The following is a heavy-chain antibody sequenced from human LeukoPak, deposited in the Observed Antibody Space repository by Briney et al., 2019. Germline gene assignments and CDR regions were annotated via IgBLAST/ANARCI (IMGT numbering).Heavy chain of an antibody. Sequence: ASVKGSCKVSGYTLAELSMHGVRQAPGRGREWIAGFDREDGETIYAQKFQGRVTMTADTSTDTAYMQMSSLRSEDTAVYYCATSSIAAPSPLSFIRWYFDLWGRGTLVTVSS. D-gene: IGHD6-6*01. J-gene: IGHJ2*01. CDR2: FDREDGET. V-gene: IGHV1-24*01. CDR3: ATSSIAAPSPLSFIRWYFDL. CDR1: GYTLAELS.